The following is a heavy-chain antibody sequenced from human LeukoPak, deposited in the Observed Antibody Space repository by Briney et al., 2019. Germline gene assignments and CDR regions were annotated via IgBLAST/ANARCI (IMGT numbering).Heavy chain of an antibody. CDR3: ARAQTIAGTYYFDY. V-gene: IGHV3-21*01. CDR1: GFTLSSYR. J-gene: IGHJ4*02. CDR2: ISSSSSYI. D-gene: IGHD6-13*01. Sequence: GSLRLLFAASGFTLSSYRHDLVRQAPGKGLGWVPSISSSSSYIYYADSVKGRFTISRDNAKNSLYLQMNSLRAEDTAVYYCARAQTIAGTYYFDYWGQGTLVTVSS.